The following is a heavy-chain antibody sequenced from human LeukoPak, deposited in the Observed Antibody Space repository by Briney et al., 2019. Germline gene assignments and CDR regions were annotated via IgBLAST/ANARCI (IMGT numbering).Heavy chain of an antibody. V-gene: IGHV3-48*01. D-gene: IGHD3-3*01. CDR3: ARRTTIFGVGYYMDV. Sequence: PGGSPRLSCAASGFTFSSYSMNWVRQAPGKGLEWVSYISDSGTTIYYADSVKGRFTISRSSAWSSLYLQMSSLRAEDTAVYYCARRTTIFGVGYYMDVWGKGTTVTVSS. CDR2: ISDSGTTI. J-gene: IGHJ6*03. CDR1: GFTFSSYS.